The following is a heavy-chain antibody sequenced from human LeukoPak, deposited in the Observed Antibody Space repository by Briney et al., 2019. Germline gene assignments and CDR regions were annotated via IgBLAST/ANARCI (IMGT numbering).Heavy chain of an antibody. CDR2: ISYDGSNK. D-gene: IGHD2-2*01. J-gene: IGHJ6*02. V-gene: IGHV3-30-3*01. CDR3: ARAGYCSSTSCWYYYYGMDV. CDR1: GFTFSSYA. Sequence: PGGSLRLSCAASGFTFSSYAMHWVRQAPGKGLEWVAVISYDGSNKYYADSVKGRFTISRDNSKNTLYLQMNSLRAEDTAVCYCARAGYCSSTSCWYYYYGMDVWGQGTTVTVSS.